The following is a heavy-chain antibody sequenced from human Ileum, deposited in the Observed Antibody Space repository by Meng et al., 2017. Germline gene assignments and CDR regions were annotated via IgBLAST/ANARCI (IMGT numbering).Heavy chain of an antibody. J-gene: IGHJ4*02. D-gene: IGHD1-14*01. Sequence: SETLSLTCSVSGDSVNSGRYYWSWIRQPPGGGLEWIGCIHHSGTTYYNPSLESRVTISADTSGNQYSLRLTSVTAADTAVYYCARGPDAAKSGYWGQGTQVNGYS. CDR3: ARGPDAAKSGY. CDR1: GDSVNSGRYY. CDR2: IHHSGTT. V-gene: IGHV4-61*01.